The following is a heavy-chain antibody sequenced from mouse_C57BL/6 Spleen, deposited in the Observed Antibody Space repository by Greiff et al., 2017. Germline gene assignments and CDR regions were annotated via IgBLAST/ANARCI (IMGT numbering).Heavy chain of an antibody. D-gene: IGHD3-2*02. V-gene: IGHV1-53*01. Sequence: VQLQPPGTELVKPGASVKLSCKASGYTFTSYWMHWVQQRPGQGLEWIGNINPSNGGTNYNEKFKSKATLAVDKSSSTAYMQLSSLTSEDSAVYYCARGTAQALYAMDDWGQGTSVTGSS. J-gene: IGHJ4*01. CDR2: INPSNGGT. CDR1: GYTFTSYW. CDR3: ARGTAQALYAMDD.